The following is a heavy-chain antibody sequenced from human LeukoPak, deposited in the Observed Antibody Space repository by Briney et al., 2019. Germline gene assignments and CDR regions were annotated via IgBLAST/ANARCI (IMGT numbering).Heavy chain of an antibody. V-gene: IGHV1-69*13. D-gene: IGHD3-3*01. J-gene: IGHJ6*02. CDR2: IIPIFGTA. Sequence: SVKVSCKASGYTFSGHYLHWVRQAPGQGLEWMGGIIPIFGTANYAQKFQGRVTITADESTSTAYMELSSLRSEDTAVYYCAKTNDFWREMGVYYYGMDVWGQGTTVTVSS. CDR3: AKTNDFWREMGVYYYGMDV. CDR1: GYTFSGHY.